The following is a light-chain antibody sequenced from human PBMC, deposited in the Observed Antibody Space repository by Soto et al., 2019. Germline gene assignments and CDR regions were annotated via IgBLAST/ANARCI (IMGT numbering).Light chain of an antibody. CDR2: EVS. CDR3: SSYTTTTAWV. Sequence: QSVLTQPASVSGSPGRSITISCTGSSSDVGAYKYVSWFQQHPGKAPKLIIYEVSNRPSGVSDRFSGSKSGNTASLTISGLQAEDEADYHCSSYTTTTAWVFGGGTKVTVL. CDR1: SSDVGAYKY. J-gene: IGLJ3*02. V-gene: IGLV2-14*01.